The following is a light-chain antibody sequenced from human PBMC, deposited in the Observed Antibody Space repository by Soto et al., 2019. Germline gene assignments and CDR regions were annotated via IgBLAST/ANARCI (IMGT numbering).Light chain of an antibody. CDR1: QDIRNH. Sequence: AIQMTQSPSSLSASVGDRVTITCRASQDIRNHLAWYQQTPGTAPKVLISAASSFQTGVPSRFSGSGSGTDFTLTISSLQPEDFATYCCLQDFNFPFTFGQGTTL. CDR3: LQDFNFPFT. J-gene: IGKJ2*01. V-gene: IGKV1-6*01. CDR2: AAS.